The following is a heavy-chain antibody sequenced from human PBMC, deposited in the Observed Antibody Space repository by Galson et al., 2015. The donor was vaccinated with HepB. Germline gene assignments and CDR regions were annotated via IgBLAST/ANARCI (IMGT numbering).Heavy chain of an antibody. D-gene: IGHD3-3*01. CDR2: INPSGGST. CDR1: GYTFTSYY. J-gene: IGHJ5*02. CDR3: ARDGIRFLEWLLGNWFDP. Sequence: SVKVSCKASGYTFTSYYMHWVRQAPGQGLEWMGIINPSGGSTSYAQKFQGRVTMTRDTSTSTVYMELSSLRSEDTAVYYCARDGIRFLEWLLGNWFDPWGQGTLVTVSS. V-gene: IGHV1-46*03.